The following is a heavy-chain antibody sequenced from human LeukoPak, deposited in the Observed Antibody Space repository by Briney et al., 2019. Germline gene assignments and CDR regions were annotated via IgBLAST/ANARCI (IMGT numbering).Heavy chain of an antibody. CDR3: AGDNDYGGYEPFDY. CDR2: ISGSSSYI. J-gene: IGHJ4*02. D-gene: IGHD4-17*01. Sequence: GGSLRLSCAASGFTFSSYSMNWVRQAPAKGLEWVSSISGSSSYIYYADSVKGRFTISRDNAKNSLYLQMNRLRAEDTAVYYCAGDNDYGGYEPFDYWGQGTLVIVSS. V-gene: IGHV3-21*06. CDR1: GFTFSSYS.